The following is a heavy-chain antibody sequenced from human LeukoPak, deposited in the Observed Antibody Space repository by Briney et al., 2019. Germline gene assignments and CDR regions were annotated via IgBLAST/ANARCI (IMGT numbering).Heavy chain of an antibody. V-gene: IGHV1-18*01. Sequence: ASVKVSCKASGYTFNSYGISWVRQAPGQGLEWMGWISAYNGNTNYAQKLQGRVTMTTDTTTSTAYMELRSLRSDDTAVYYCARDGTSGGYFDYWGQGTLVTVSS. CDR3: ARDGTSGGYFDY. D-gene: IGHD3-10*01. CDR1: GYTFNSYG. J-gene: IGHJ4*02. CDR2: ISAYNGNT.